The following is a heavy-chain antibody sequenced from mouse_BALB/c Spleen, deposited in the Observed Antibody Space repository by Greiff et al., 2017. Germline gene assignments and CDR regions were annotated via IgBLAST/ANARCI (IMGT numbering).Heavy chain of an antibody. V-gene: IGHV14-3*02. CDR1: GFNIKDTY. CDR2: IDPANGNT. CDR3: ADYYAMDY. Sequence: VQLQQSGAELVKPGASVKLSCTASGFNIKDTYMHWVKQRPEQGLEWIGRIDPANGNTKYDPKFPGKATITADTSSNTAYLQLSSLTSEDTAVYYCADYYAMDYWGQGTSVTVSS. J-gene: IGHJ4*01.